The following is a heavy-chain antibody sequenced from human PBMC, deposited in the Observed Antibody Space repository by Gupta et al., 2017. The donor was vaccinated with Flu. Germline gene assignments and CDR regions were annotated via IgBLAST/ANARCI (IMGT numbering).Heavy chain of an antibody. CDR1: EHD. Sequence: EHDRDWVRQAPGKGLEWVDRIRNEANSYTTEYAASVKGRFTISRDDLKNSLYLQMKSLKAEDTAVYYCTRGYSKSSPSFDYWGRGNRVTVSS. J-gene: IGHJ4*02. CDR2: IRNEANSYTT. V-gene: IGHV3-72*01. CDR3: TRGYSKSSPSFDY. D-gene: IGHD1-26*01.